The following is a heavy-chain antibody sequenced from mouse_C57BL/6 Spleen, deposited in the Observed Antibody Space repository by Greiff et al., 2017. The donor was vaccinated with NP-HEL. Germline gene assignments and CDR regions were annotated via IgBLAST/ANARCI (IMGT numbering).Heavy chain of an antibody. CDR3: ARGGDYSNYEGYFDV. D-gene: IGHD2-5*01. CDR2: INYDGSST. CDR1: GFTFSDYY. Sequence: EVKVVESEGGLVQPGSSMKLSCTASGFTFSDYYMAWVRQVPEKGLEWVANINYDGSSTYYLDSLKSRFIISRDNAKNILYLQMSSLKSEDTATYYCARGGDYSNYEGYFDVWGTGTTVTVSS. V-gene: IGHV5-16*01. J-gene: IGHJ1*03.